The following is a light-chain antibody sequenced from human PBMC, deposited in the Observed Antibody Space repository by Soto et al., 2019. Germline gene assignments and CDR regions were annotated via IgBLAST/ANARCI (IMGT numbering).Light chain of an antibody. Sequence: DIQMTQSPPSLSASVGDRVTITCRASQSISVYLNWYQVKPGRAPKLLIHAASNLQTGVPSSFSGSGSGTDFTLTISSLQPEDFATYFCHQTYDNPWTFGQCTEVEVK. J-gene: IGKJ1*01. V-gene: IGKV1-39*01. CDR1: QSISVY. CDR2: AAS. CDR3: HQTYDNPWT.